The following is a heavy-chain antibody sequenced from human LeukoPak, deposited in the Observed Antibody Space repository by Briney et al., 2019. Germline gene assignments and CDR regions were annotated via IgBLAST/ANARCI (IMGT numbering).Heavy chain of an antibody. V-gene: IGHV3-48*01. CDR1: GFTFRSYA. Sequence: GGSLRLSCAASGFTFRSYAMNWVRQAPGKGLEWVSYISTTSSTIYYADSVKGRFTVSRDNDKSSLHLQMNNLRPEDTAVYYFARDSWGGATQVDLWGQGTLVTVSS. CDR3: ARDSWGGATQVDL. CDR2: ISTTSSTI. D-gene: IGHD3-16*01. J-gene: IGHJ5*02.